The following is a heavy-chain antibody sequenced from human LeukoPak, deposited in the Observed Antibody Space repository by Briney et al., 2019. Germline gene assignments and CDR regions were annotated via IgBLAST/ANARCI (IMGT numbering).Heavy chain of an antibody. J-gene: IGHJ4*02. V-gene: IGHV4-59*08. CDR1: GGSISSYY. D-gene: IGHD6-19*01. CDR2: IYYSGST. CDR3: ARLAGPRNFINY. Sequence: SETLSLTCTVSGGSISSYYWSWIRQPPGKGLEWMGNIYYSGSTNYNSSLKSRVTISVDTSKNQISLKLSSVTAADTAVYYRARLAGPRNFINYWGQGTLVTVSS.